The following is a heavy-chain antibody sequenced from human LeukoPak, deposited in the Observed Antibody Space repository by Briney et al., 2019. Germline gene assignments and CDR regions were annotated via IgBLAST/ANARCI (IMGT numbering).Heavy chain of an antibody. CDR2: IWYDGSNK. D-gene: IGHD3-10*01. CDR3: ARNGLSYYGSGSYPSF. Sequence: GRSLRLSCAASGFTFSSYGMHWVRQAPGKGLEWVAVIWYDGSNKYYADSVKGRFTISRDNSKNTLYLQMNSLRAEDTAVYYCARNGLSYYGSGSYPSFWGQGTLVTVSS. CDR1: GFTFSSYG. J-gene: IGHJ4*02. V-gene: IGHV3-33*01.